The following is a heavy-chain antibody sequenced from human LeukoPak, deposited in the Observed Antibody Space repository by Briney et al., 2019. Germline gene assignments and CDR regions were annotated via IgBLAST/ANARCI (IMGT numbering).Heavy chain of an antibody. CDR2: INGDGTTT. CDR1: GFTFSNHW. J-gene: IGHJ4*02. Sequence: GGSLRLSCAASGFTFSNHWMHWVRQVPGKGLVWVSRINGDGTTTTYADSVKGRFTISRENAKNTLYLQMNSLRAEDTAVYYCARGDYDFWSGYRNLDYWGQGTLVTVSS. V-gene: IGHV3-74*01. CDR3: ARGDYDFWSGYRNLDY. D-gene: IGHD3-3*01.